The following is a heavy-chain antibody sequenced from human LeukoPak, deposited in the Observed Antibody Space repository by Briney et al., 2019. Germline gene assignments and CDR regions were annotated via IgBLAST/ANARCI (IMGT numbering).Heavy chain of an antibody. D-gene: IGHD5-24*01. Sequence: PSETLSLTCTVSGGSISSYYWSWIRQPPGKGLEWIGYIYYSGSTNYNPSLRSRVTISVDTSKSQFSLKLSSVTAADTAVYYCARRGARDGDPFDIWGQGTMVTVSS. V-gene: IGHV4-59*01. CDR3: ARRGARDGDPFDI. CDR2: IYYSGST. CDR1: GGSISSYY. J-gene: IGHJ3*02.